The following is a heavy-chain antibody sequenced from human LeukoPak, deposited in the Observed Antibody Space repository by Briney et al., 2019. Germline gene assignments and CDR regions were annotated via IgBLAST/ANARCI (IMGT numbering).Heavy chain of an antibody. V-gene: IGHV4-59*01. CDR3: ARGDGYNSEAFDI. CDR2: IYYSGST. CDR1: GGSISSYY. Sequence: SETLPLTCTVSGGSISSYYWSWIRQPPGKGLEWIGYIYYSGSTNYNPSLKSRVTISVDTSKNQFSLELSSVTAADTAVYYCARGDGYNSEAFDIWGQGTMVTVSS. D-gene: IGHD5-24*01. J-gene: IGHJ3*02.